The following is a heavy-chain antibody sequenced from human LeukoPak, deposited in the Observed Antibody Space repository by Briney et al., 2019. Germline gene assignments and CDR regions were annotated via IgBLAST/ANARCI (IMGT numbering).Heavy chain of an antibody. V-gene: IGHV5-51*01. Sequence: GESLKISCKGPGHSFINYWIAWVRQMPGKGREGSGIIFPGDHTTRYSPSFQGQVTISADMSIDTAYLQWSSLRASDTAMYYCARIAATWYGGSWGQGTLVFVSS. CDR1: GHSFINYW. CDR2: IFPGDHTT. J-gene: IGHJ4*02. CDR3: ARIAATWYGGS. D-gene: IGHD2-15*01.